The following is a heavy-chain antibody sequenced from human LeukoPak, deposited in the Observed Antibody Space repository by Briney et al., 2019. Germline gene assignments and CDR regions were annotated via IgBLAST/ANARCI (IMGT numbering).Heavy chain of an antibody. D-gene: IGHD3-3*01. CDR3: ARMGPIFGVVIDNWFDP. CDR1: GYSISSGYY. J-gene: IGHJ5*02. CDR2: IYHSGST. V-gene: IGHV4-38-2*02. Sequence: PSETLSLTCTVSGYSISSGYYWGWIRQPPGKGLEWIGSIYHSGSTYYNPSLKSRVTISVDTSKNQFSLKLNSVTAADTAVYYCARMGPIFGVVIDNWFDPWGQGTTVAVSP.